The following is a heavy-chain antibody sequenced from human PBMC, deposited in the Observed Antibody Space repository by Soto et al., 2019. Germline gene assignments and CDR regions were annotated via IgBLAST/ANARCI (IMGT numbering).Heavy chain of an antibody. V-gene: IGHV3-9*01. Sequence: EVQLVESGGGLVQPGRSLRLSCAASGFTFDDYAMHWVRQAPGKGLEWVSGISWNSGSIGYADSVKGRFTISRDNAKNSLYLQMNSLRAEDTALYYCAKDGQAAAGYYYYYYMDVWGKGTTVTVSS. CDR1: GFTFDDYA. J-gene: IGHJ6*03. D-gene: IGHD6-13*01. CDR3: AKDGQAAAGYYYYYYMDV. CDR2: ISWNSGSI.